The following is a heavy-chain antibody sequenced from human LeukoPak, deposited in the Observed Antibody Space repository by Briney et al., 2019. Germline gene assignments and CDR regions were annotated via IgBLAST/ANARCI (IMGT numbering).Heavy chain of an antibody. D-gene: IGHD6-13*01. CDR1: GGSFSGYY. CDR2: INHSGST. Sequence: SETLSLTCAVYGGSFSGYYWSWIRQPPGKGLEWIGEINHSGSTNYNPSLKSRVTISVDTSTNQFSLKLSSVTAADTAVYYCARALGYSSSTTTDYWGQGTLVTVSS. V-gene: IGHV4-34*01. J-gene: IGHJ4*02. CDR3: ARALGYSSSTTTDY.